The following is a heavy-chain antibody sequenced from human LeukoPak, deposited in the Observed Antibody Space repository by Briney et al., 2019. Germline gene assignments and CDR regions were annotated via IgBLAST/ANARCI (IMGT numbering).Heavy chain of an antibody. V-gene: IGHV3-15*01. J-gene: IGHJ4*02. CDR3: FTFSMIVVVITD. D-gene: IGHD3-22*01. CDR2: IKSKTDGGTT. Sequence: RAGGSLRLSCEASGFTFSKAWMSWIRQAPGKGLEWVGRIKSKTDGGTTDYAAPVKGRFTISRDDSKNTLYLQMNSLKTEDTAVYYCFTFSMIVVVITDWGQGTLVTVSS. CDR1: GFTFSKAW.